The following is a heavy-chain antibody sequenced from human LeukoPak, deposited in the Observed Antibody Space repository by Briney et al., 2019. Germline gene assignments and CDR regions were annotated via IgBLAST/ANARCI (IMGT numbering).Heavy chain of an antibody. D-gene: IGHD4-17*01. CDR3: AKLLDYGDYFDC. CDR2: ISSSSTYI. Sequence: GGSLRLSCAASGFTFSSYSMNWVRQAPGKGLEWVSSISSSSTYINYVDSVKGRFTISRDNAKNSLYLQMNSLRAEDTAVYYCAKLLDYGDYFDCWGQGTLVTVSS. J-gene: IGHJ4*02. CDR1: GFTFSSYS. V-gene: IGHV3-21*04.